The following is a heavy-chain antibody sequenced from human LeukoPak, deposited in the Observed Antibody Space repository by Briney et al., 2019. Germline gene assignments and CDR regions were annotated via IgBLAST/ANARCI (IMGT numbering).Heavy chain of an antibody. CDR1: GRSMSSSSYY. D-gene: IGHD3-3*01. CDR3: AGHDFWSGYDY. V-gene: IGHV4-39*01. CDR2: IYYSGST. J-gene: IGHJ4*02. Sequence: SETLSLTCTVSGRSMSSSSYYWGWIRQPPGKGLEWIGNIYYSGSTYYNPSLKSRVTISVDTSKNQFSLRLSSVTAADTAVYYCAGHDFWSGYDYWGQGTLVTVSS.